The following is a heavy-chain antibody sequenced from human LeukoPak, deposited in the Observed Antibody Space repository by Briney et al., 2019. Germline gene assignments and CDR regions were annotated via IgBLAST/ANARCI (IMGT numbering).Heavy chain of an antibody. J-gene: IGHJ6*02. D-gene: IGHD1-26*01. V-gene: IGHV3-11*01. CDR3: ARSIGVTGGSVYV. CDR2: LTNGGSTT. CDR1: GFTFSDYN. Sequence: GGSLRLSCAASGFTFSDYNMNWVRRAAGKGVEGVSYLTNGGSTTPHEDSVKGRVTTSRDHAKKTLYLQMNSLRAEDTAVYYCARSIGVTGGSVYVYGQGNTVTVSS.